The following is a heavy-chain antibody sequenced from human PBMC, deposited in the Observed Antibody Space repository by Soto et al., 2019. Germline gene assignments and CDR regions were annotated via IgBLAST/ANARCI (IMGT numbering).Heavy chain of an antibody. D-gene: IGHD3-3*01. Sequence: ASVKVSCKASGYTFTSYGISWVRQAPGQGLEWMGWISAYNGNTNYAQKLQGRVTMTTDTSTSTAYMELRSLRSDDTAVYYCARGAADYDFLSGFYNFDYWGQGNLVTVSS. CDR2: ISAYNGNT. V-gene: IGHV1-18*04. CDR3: ARGAADYDFLSGFYNFDY. J-gene: IGHJ4*02. CDR1: GYTFTSYG.